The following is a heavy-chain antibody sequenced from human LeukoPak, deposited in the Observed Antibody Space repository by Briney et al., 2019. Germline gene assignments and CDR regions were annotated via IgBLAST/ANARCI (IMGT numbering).Heavy chain of an antibody. D-gene: IGHD3-3*01. CDR1: GFTFSSYW. CDR2: IKQDGSEK. V-gene: IGHV3-7*01. CDR3: ARDPDFWSGYYGDY. J-gene: IGHJ4*02. Sequence: GGSLRLSCAASGFTFSSYWMSLVRQAPGKGLEWVADIKQDGSEKYYVDSVKGRFTISRDNAKNSLYLQMNSLRAEDTAVYYCARDPDFWSGYYGDYWGQGTLVTVSS.